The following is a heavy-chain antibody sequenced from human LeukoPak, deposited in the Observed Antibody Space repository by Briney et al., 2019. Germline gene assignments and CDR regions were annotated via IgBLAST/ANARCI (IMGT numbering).Heavy chain of an antibody. V-gene: IGHV3-7*01. CDR1: GFTFSNSW. D-gene: IGHD3-10*01. CDR2: VQHIGGET. J-gene: IGHJ4*02. CDR3: ARDPTYYYGSGSSFDY. Sequence: GGSLRLSCAGSGFTFSNSWMGWVRQAPGKGLEWVANVQHIGGETYYVDSVKGRFTISRDNSKNTLYLQMNSLRAEDTAVYYCARDPTYYYGSGSSFDYWGQGTLVAVSS.